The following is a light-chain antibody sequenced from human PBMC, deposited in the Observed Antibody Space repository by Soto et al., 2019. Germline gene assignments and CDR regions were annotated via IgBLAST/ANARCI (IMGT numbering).Light chain of an antibody. CDR3: QSADIIGPYV. CDR2: NDT. V-gene: IGLV3-25*03. CDR1: ALAKQY. Sequence: SYELTQPPSVSVSPGQTASITCSGDALAKQYAYWYQQKAGHAPILVIYNDTERPSGIPERFSGSSSGTTVTLTISGVQAEDEAYYYCQSADIIGPYVFGIGTKVTVL. J-gene: IGLJ1*01.